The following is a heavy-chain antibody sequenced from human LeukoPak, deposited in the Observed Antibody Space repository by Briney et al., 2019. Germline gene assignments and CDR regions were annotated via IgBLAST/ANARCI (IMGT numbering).Heavy chain of an antibody. CDR1: GYTFTSYG. CDR2: ISGYNGNT. D-gene: IGHD2-21*02. Sequence: GASVKVSCKASGYTFTSYGISWVRQAPGQALEWMGWISGYNGNTNYAQKLQGRVTMTTDTSTSTAYMELRSLRSDDTAVYYCARDCGSDCSQAFDIWGQGTMVTVSP. V-gene: IGHV1-18*01. CDR3: ARDCGSDCSQAFDI. J-gene: IGHJ3*02.